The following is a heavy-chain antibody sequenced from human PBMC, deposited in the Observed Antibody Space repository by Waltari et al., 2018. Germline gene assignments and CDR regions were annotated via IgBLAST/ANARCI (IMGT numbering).Heavy chain of an antibody. CDR2: IKQDGSEK. J-gene: IGHJ5*02. Sequence: EVQLVESGGGLVQPGGSLRLSCEGSGFTFSDYWMSWVRQAPGKGLEGVANIKQDGSEKDYVDSVKGRFTISRDNAKKLLYLQMNSLRGEDTAVYYCTRDEAWGQGTLVTVSS. CDR1: GFTFSDYW. CDR3: TRDEA. V-gene: IGHV3-7*01.